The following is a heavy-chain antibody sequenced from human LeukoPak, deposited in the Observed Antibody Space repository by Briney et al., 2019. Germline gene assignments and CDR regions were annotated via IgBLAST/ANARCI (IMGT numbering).Heavy chain of an antibody. CDR2: ISSTSTFI. V-gene: IGHV3-21*01. Sequence: GGSLRLSCAASGFTFSRYSMNWVRQAPGKGLEWVASISSTSTFIYSADSVKGRFTISRDTAKNSLFLQMNSLGAEDTAIYYCARDYFDSSDYPQTYCYYYMDVWGKGTTVTVSS. J-gene: IGHJ6*03. D-gene: IGHD3-22*01. CDR3: ARDYFDSSDYPQTYCYYYMDV. CDR1: GFTFSRYS.